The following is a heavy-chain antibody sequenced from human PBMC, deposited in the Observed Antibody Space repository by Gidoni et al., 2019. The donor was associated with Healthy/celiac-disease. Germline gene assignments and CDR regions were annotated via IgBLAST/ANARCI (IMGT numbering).Heavy chain of an antibody. J-gene: IGHJ3*02. D-gene: IGHD6-25*01. V-gene: IGHV4-59*01. CDR3: ARLERRLPSYAFDI. Sequence: QVQLQESGPGLVKPSETLSLTCTVSGGSISSYYWSWIRQPPGKGLEWIGYIYYSGSTNYNPSLKSRVTISVDTSKNQFSLKLSSVTAADTAVYYCARLERRLPSYAFDIWGQGTMVTVSS. CDR2: IYYSGST. CDR1: GGSISSYY.